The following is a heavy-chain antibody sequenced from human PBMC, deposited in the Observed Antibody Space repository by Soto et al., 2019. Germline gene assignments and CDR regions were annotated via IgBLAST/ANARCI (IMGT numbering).Heavy chain of an antibody. J-gene: IGHJ6*02. CDR2: IIPIFGTA. V-gene: IGHV1-69*13. D-gene: IGHD2-21*01. Sequence: SVKVSCKASGGTFSSYAISWVRQAPGQGLEWMGGIIPIFGTANYAQKFQGRVTITADESTSTAYMELSSLRSEDTAVYYCARGLPPTRYYYYGMDVWGQGTTVTVSS. CDR1: GGTFSSYA. CDR3: ARGLPPTRYYYYGMDV.